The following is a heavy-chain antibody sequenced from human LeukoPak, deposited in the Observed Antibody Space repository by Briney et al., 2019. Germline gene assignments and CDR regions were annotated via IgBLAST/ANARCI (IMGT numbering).Heavy chain of an antibody. J-gene: IGHJ4*01. CDR2: INTDGRTT. CDR1: GFAFSSYW. Sequence: GGSLRLSCAASGFAFSSYWMYWVRQAPGKGLVWVSRINTDGRTTNYADSVKGRFTISRDNAKNTLYLQMNSLRAEDTAVYYCARDITLTRGGRSDYWGHGTLVTVSA. V-gene: IGHV3-74*01. D-gene: IGHD3-10*01. CDR3: ARDITLTRGGRSDY.